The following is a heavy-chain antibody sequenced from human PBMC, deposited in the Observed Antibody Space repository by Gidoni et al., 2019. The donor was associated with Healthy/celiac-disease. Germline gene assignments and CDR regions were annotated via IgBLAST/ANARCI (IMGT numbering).Heavy chain of an antibody. J-gene: IGHJ5*02. D-gene: IGHD2-2*02. V-gene: IGHV3-30*02. Sequence: QVQLVESGGGVVQPGGSLRLSCAASGFPFSSYGMHWVRQAPGKGLEWVAFIRYDGSNKYYADSVKGRFTISRDNSKNTLYLQMNSLRAEDTAVYYCAKGGYCSSTSCYISNWFDPWGQGTLVTVSS. CDR3: AKGGYCSSTSCYISNWFDP. CDR2: IRYDGSNK. CDR1: GFPFSSYG.